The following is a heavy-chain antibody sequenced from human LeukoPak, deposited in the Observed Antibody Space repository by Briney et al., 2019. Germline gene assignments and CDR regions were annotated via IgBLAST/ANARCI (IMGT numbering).Heavy chain of an antibody. CDR3: ARGLNSFGSGSYYKG. V-gene: IGHV4-34*01. J-gene: IGHJ4*02. CDR2: INHSGST. Sequence: SEILSLTCAVYGGSFSGYYWSWIRQPPGKGLEWIGEINHSGSTNYNPSLTSRVTISVDTSKNQFSLKLSSVTAADTAVYYCARGLNSFGSGSYYKGWGQGTLVTVSS. D-gene: IGHD3-10*01. CDR1: GGSFSGYY.